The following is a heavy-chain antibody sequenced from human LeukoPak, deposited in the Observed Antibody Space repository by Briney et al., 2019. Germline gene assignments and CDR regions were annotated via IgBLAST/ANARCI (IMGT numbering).Heavy chain of an antibody. Sequence: GGSLRLSCAASGFTFSSYAMSWVRQAPGKGLEWVSAISGSGGSTYYADSVTGRFTISRDNSKNTLYLQMNSLRAEDTAVYYCAKPIGFLRYYYYGMDVWGQGTTVTVSS. CDR1: GFTFSSYA. CDR2: ISGSGGST. V-gene: IGHV3-23*01. CDR3: AKPIGFLRYYYYGMDV. J-gene: IGHJ6*02. D-gene: IGHD2-21*01.